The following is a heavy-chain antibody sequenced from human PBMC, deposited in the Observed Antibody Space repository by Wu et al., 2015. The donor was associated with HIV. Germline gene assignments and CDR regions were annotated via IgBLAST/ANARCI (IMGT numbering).Heavy chain of an antibody. J-gene: IGHJ4*02. CDR2: INPNSGGT. V-gene: IGHV1-2*02. D-gene: IGHD1-7*01. Sequence: QVQLVQSGAEVKKPGASVKVSCKASGYTFTGYYMHWVRQAPGQGLEWMGWINPNSGGTNYAQKFQGRVTMTRDTSISTAYMELSRLRSDDTAVYYCARDLSYNWNYVIYFDYWGQGTLVTVSS. CDR1: GYTFTGYY. CDR3: ARDLSYNWNYVIYFDY.